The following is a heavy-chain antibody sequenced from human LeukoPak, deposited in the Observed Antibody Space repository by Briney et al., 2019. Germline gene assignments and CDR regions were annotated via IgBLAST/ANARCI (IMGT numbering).Heavy chain of an antibody. CDR3: ARSQGSIGWYNYYYGMDV. Sequence: GGSLRLSCAASGFTFSSYAMSWVRQAPGKGLEWVSAISGSGGSTYYADSVKGRFTISRDNSKNTLYLQMNSLRAEDTAVYYCARSQGSIGWYNYYYGMDVWGQGTTVTVSS. CDR2: ISGSGGST. D-gene: IGHD6-19*01. V-gene: IGHV3-23*01. J-gene: IGHJ6*02. CDR1: GFTFSSYA.